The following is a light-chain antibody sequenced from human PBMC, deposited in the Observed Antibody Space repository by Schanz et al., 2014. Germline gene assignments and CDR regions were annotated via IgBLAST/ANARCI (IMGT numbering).Light chain of an antibody. CDR1: DVGGYNY. CDR2: DVS. V-gene: IGLV2-8*01. CDR3: CSYADTNTWV. Sequence: QSALTQPPSASGSPGQSVTISCTGTDVGGYNYVSWYQRHPGKAPKLMIYDVSKRPSGVPDRFSGSKSGNTASMTISGLQPEDESDYYCCSYADTNTWVFGGGTKLTVL. J-gene: IGLJ3*02.